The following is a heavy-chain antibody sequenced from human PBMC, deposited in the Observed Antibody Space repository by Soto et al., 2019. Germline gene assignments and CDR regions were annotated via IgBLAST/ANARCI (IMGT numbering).Heavy chain of an antibody. CDR2: TYYRSKWYN. V-gene: IGHV6-1*01. Sequence: SQTLSLTCAISGDSVSSDSAAWNWIRQSPSRGLEWLGRTYYRSKWYNDYALSVRSRITINPDTSKNQFSLQLNSVTPEDTAVYFCARVGSSGTIGWFDPWGQGTQVTVSS. D-gene: IGHD6-19*01. CDR3: ARVGSSGTIGWFDP. CDR1: GDSVSSDSAA. J-gene: IGHJ5*02.